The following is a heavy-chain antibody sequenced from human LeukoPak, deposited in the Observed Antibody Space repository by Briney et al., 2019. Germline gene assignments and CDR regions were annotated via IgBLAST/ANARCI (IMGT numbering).Heavy chain of an antibody. CDR2: IYYSGTS. V-gene: IGHV4-39*01. Sequence: SETLSLTCTVSGDSITSGSSFWGWVRQPPGKGLDWIGSIYYSGTSYYNPPLKSRVTISVDTSKNQFSLKLTSVTAADTAVYYCARRRDSGYYYFDYWGQGTLVTVSS. D-gene: IGHD3-22*01. CDR1: GDSITSGSSF. CDR3: ARRRDSGYYYFDY. J-gene: IGHJ4*02.